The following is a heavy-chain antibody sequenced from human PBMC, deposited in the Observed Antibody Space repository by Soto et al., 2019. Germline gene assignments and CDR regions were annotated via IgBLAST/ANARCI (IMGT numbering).Heavy chain of an antibody. Sequence: EVQLVESGGGLVKPGGSLRLSCAASGFTFSSAWMNWVRQAPGKGLEWVGHVKSKTDDGTRDYAAPVEGRFTISRDDSKNTLYLQMNSLKTEETAVYYCTADLPDLSSISDYWGQGTLVIVSS. D-gene: IGHD2-2*01. CDR1: GFTFSSAW. CDR2: VKSKTDDGTR. V-gene: IGHV3-15*07. J-gene: IGHJ4*02. CDR3: TADLPDLSSISDY.